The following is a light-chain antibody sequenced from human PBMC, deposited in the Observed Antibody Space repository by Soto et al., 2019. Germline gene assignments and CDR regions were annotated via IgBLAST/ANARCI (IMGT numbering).Light chain of an antibody. CDR1: QSVSNW. J-gene: IGKJ1*01. CDR3: QQYDSYSWT. Sequence: DIQMTRSPSTLSASVGESVTITCRASQSVSNWLAWYQQKPGKAPNLLIYDVSSLESGVPSRFSGSGSGTEFILNISNLQPDDFATYYCQQYDSYSWTFGQGTKVDIK. V-gene: IGKV1-5*01. CDR2: DVS.